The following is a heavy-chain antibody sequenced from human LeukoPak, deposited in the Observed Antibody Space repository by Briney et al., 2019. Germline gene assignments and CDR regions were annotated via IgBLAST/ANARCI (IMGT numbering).Heavy chain of an antibody. Sequence: WGSLRLSCAASGFTFSDSYMSWIRQAPGKGLEWVSYISRGGSTIYYADSVKGRFTISRDNAKNSLYLQMNNLRAEDTAVYYCARDGDRGYWGQGTLVTVSS. J-gene: IGHJ4*02. CDR1: GFTFSDSY. V-gene: IGHV3-11*01. CDR2: ISRGGSTI. D-gene: IGHD3-10*01. CDR3: ARDGDRGY.